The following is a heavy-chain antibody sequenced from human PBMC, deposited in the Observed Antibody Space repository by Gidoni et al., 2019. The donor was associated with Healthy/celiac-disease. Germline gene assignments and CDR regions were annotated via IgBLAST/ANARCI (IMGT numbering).Heavy chain of an antibody. Sequence: QVQLVQSGAEVKKPGSSVKVSCQASGGTFSSYAIRWVRQAPGQGLEWMGGIIPIFGTANYAKKFQGRVTITADESTSTAYMELSSLRSEDTAVYYCARDYYVSEYYYGKDVWGQGTTVTVSS. V-gene: IGHV1-69*01. CDR1: GGTFSSYA. J-gene: IGHJ6*02. CDR2: IIPIFGTA. CDR3: ARDYYVSEYYYGKDV. D-gene: IGHD3-10*02.